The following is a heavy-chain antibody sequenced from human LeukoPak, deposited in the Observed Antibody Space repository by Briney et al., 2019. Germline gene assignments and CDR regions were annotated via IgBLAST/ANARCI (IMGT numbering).Heavy chain of an antibody. D-gene: IGHD2/OR15-2a*01. J-gene: IGHJ4*02. CDR2: ISGSGGST. Sequence: GGSLRLSCAASGFTFSSYAMSWVRQAPGKGLEWVSAISGSGGSTYYADSVKGRFTISRDNSKNTLYLQMSSLRADDTAVYYCAKGAAYSTTGRPYYFDLWGQGILVTVSS. V-gene: IGHV3-23*01. CDR1: GFTFSSYA. CDR3: AKGAAYSTTGRPYYFDL.